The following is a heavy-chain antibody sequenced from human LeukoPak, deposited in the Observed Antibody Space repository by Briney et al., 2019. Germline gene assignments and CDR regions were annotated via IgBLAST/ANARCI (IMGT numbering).Heavy chain of an antibody. Sequence: GGSLRLSCAASGFTFSSYSMNWVRQAPGKGLEWVSSISSSSSYIYYADSVKGRFTISRDNAKNSLYLQMNSLRAEDTAVYYCARAARYGSSTSCYFVYWGQGTLVTVSS. CDR1: GFTFSSYS. D-gene: IGHD2-2*01. J-gene: IGHJ4*02. CDR2: ISSSSSYI. CDR3: ARAARYGSSTSCYFVY. V-gene: IGHV3-21*01.